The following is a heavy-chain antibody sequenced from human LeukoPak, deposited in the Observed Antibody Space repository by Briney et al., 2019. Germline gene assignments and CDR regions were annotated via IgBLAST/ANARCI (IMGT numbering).Heavy chain of an antibody. Sequence: GESLKISCKGSGYSFSSYWIGWVRQMPGKGLQWMGIIYPGDSETTYSPSFQGQVTISADKSINTAYLQWSSLKASDTAMYYCARQGYSSGWYSVDYWGQGTLVTVSS. CDR1: GYSFSSYW. CDR2: IYPGDSET. CDR3: ARQGYSSGWYSVDY. D-gene: IGHD6-19*01. J-gene: IGHJ4*02. V-gene: IGHV5-51*01.